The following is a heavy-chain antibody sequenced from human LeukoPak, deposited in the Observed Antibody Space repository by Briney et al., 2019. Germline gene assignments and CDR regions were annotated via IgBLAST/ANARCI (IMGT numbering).Heavy chain of an antibody. Sequence: SVKVSCKASGGTFSSYAISWVRQAPGQGLEWMGGIIPIFGTANYAQKFQGRVTITTDESTSTAYMVLSSLRSEDTAVYYCARGYSSSWYTSYHYYMDVWGKGTTVTVSS. CDR3: ARGYSSSWYTSYHYYMDV. CDR2: IIPIFGTA. J-gene: IGHJ6*03. D-gene: IGHD6-13*01. V-gene: IGHV1-69*05. CDR1: GGTFSSYA.